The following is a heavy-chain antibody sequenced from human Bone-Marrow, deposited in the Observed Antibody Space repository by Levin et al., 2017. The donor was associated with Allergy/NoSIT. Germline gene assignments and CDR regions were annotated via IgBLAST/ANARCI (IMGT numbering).Heavy chain of an antibody. CDR2: MDYSGNT. D-gene: IGHD6-6*01. Sequence: SQTLSLTCTVSGGPISGYYWSWIRQPPGKGLEWIGYMDYSGNTNYNSSLKSRVSISADTAKSQLSLSLTSMTAADTDVYYCARGGDIAGRSDIHFDIWGQGTTVTGSS. J-gene: IGHJ3*02. CDR1: GGPISGYY. V-gene: IGHV4-59*01. CDR3: ARGGDIAGRSDIHFDI.